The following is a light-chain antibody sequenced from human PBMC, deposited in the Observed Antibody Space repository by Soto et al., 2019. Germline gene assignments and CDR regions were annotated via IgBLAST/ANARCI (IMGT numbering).Light chain of an antibody. CDR3: QQRSDWPIT. Sequence: IVLTQSPAILSLSPGERATLFCRASQTVSSFLVWYQQKPGQAPRLLIYDASNRATGVPARFSGSGSGTDFTLTISSLEPEDFAVYYCQQRSDWPITFGQGTRLEIK. CDR1: QTVSSF. J-gene: IGKJ5*01. CDR2: DAS. V-gene: IGKV3-11*01.